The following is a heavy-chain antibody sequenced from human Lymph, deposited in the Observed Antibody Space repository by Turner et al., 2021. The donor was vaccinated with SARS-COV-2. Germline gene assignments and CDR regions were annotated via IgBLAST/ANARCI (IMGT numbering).Heavy chain of an antibody. J-gene: IGHJ6*02. CDR3: ARYGSGGYFYYGLDV. CDR1: GFTFSTYA. D-gene: IGHD3-10*01. Sequence: QVQLVESGGGVVQPGRSLRLSCAASGFTFSTYAIHWVRQAAGKGLEWVAVTSYDGSNKYYADSVKGRFTISRDNSKNTLYLQMNSLRAEDTAVYYCARYGSGGYFYYGLDVWGQGTTVTVSS. V-gene: IGHV3-30*04. CDR2: TSYDGSNK.